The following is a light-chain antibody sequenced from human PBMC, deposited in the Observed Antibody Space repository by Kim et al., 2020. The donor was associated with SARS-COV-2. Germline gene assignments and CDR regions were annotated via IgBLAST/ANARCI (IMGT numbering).Light chain of an antibody. CDR2: GKN. Sequence: SSELTQDPAVSVALGQTVRITCQGDSLRSFYASWYQQKPGQAPVLVIYGKNNRPSGIPDRFSGSSSGNTTSLTITGALAEDEADYYCNSRDSSGNLLVFG. CDR3: NSRDSSGNLLV. CDR1: SLRSFY. V-gene: IGLV3-19*01. J-gene: IGLJ2*01.